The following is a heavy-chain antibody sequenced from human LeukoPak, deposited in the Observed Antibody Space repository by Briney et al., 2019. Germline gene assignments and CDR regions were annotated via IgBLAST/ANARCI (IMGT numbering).Heavy chain of an antibody. V-gene: IGHV3-23*01. CDR2: ISGSGGST. CDR1: GFTFSSYA. CDR3: ARGAVAEAPLRSFLDY. Sequence: AGGSLRLSCAASGFTFSSYAMSWVRQAPGKGLEWVSTISGSGGSTYYADSVKGRFTISRDNSKNTLYLQMNSLRAEDTAVYYCARGAVAEAPLRSFLDYWGQGTLVTVSS. J-gene: IGHJ4*02. D-gene: IGHD6-19*01.